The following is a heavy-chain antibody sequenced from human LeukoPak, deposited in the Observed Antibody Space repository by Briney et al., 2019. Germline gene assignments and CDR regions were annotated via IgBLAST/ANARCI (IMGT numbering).Heavy chain of an antibody. V-gene: IGHV3-49*04. D-gene: IGHD3-3*01. J-gene: IGHJ4*02. CDR2: IRSKAYGGTT. CDR1: GFTFGDYA. Sequence: PGRSLRLXCTASGFTFGDYAMSWVRLAPGKGLEWVGFIRSKAYGGTTEYAASVKGRFTISRDDSKSIAYLQMNSLKTEDTAVYYCTRLRFLEWLFPDYWGQGTLVTVSS. CDR3: TRLRFLEWLFPDY.